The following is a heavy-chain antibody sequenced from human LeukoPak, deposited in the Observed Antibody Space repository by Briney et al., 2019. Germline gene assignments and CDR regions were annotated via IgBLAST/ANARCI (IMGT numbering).Heavy chain of an antibody. CDR2: INPNSGAT. Sequence: RASVKVSCKASGYTFTGYYIHWVRQAPGQGLEWMGWINPNSGATNYAQKFQGRVTMTRDTSISTAYMELSRLRSDDTAVYYCARDLRYYGSGSYLRRNWFDPWGQGTLVTVSS. V-gene: IGHV1-2*02. CDR1: GYTFTGYY. CDR3: ARDLRYYGSGSYLRRNWFDP. J-gene: IGHJ5*02. D-gene: IGHD3-10*01.